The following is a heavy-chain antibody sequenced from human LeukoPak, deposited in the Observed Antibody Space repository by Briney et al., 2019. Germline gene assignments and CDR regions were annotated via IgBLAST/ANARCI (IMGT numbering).Heavy chain of an antibody. Sequence: GGSLRLSCAASGFTFSSYAMHWVRQAPGRRLEYVSAINYNGGNTYYGDSVKGRFTISRDNSKNTLYLQMGSLRAEDTAVYYCARDPFTGYWGQGTLVTVSS. CDR1: GFTFSSYA. CDR3: ARDPFTGY. CDR2: INYNGGNT. D-gene: IGHD1-1*01. V-gene: IGHV3-64*02. J-gene: IGHJ4*02.